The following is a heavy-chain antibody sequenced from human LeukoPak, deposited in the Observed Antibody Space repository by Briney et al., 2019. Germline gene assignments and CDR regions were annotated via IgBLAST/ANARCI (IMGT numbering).Heavy chain of an antibody. CDR1: RYTFTSYD. J-gene: IGHJ5*02. Sequence: GGSVKVSCEASRYTFTSYDINCVRQAPGQGLEWVGWMKANGGNTGYAQKFQGRVTMTRNTSISTAYMELSSLRSEDTAVYYCASRSLFEYSSSFLDPWGQGTLVTVSS. D-gene: IGHD6-6*01. V-gene: IGHV1-8*01. CDR3: ASRSLFEYSSSFLDP. CDR2: MKANGGNT.